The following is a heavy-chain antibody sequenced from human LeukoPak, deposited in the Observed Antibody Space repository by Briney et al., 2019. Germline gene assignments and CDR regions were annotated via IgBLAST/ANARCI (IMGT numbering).Heavy chain of an antibody. CDR3: ARDATGSTDY. CDR1: GFTFSSYG. J-gene: IGHJ4*02. D-gene: IGHD1-26*01. Sequence: PRGSLRLSCAASGFTFSSYGMNWVRQAPGKGPEWVSYITSTSSHIYYADSVKGRFTISRDNGKNSLYLQMNSLRAEDTALYYCARDATGSTDYWGQGTLVTVSS. V-gene: IGHV3-48*01. CDR2: ITSTSSHI.